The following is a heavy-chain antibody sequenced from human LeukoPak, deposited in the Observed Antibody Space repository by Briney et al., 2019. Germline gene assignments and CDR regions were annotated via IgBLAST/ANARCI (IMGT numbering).Heavy chain of an antibody. V-gene: IGHV4-61*02. CDR2: IYTSGST. CDR3: ARDEPPYYGMDV. CDR1: GGSISSGSYY. J-gene: IGHJ6*02. Sequence: SQTLSLTCTVSGGSISSGSYYWSWIRQPAGKGLEWIGRIYTSGSTNYNPSLKSRVTISVDTSKNQFSLKLSSVTAADTAVYYCARDEPPYYGMDVWGQGTTVTVSS.